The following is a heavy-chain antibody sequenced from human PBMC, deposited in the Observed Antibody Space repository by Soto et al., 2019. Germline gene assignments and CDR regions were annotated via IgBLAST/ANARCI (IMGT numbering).Heavy chain of an antibody. Sequence: QVTLKESGPVLVKATETLTLTCTVSGFSLTTGRMGVSWIRQPPGKALEWLAHIFSNAERSYNSSLQTRLTISYDTSKGQVVLTMTDVGPLDTATYYCARLVADPYYYYFGLDVWVPGTTVTVSS. J-gene: IGHJ6*02. CDR2: IFSNAER. CDR3: ARLVADPYYYYFGLDV. V-gene: IGHV2-26*01. CDR1: GFSLTTGRMG.